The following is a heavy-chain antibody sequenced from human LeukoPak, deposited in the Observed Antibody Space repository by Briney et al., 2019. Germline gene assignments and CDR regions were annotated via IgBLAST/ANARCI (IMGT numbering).Heavy chain of an antibody. V-gene: IGHV3-66*02. J-gene: IGHJ4*02. D-gene: IGHD6-6*01. Sequence: PGGSLTLSCAASGFTFSSYWMTWVRQAPGKGLEWVSLIYSGGSTYYADSVKGRFTISRDNSKNTLYLQMNSLRAADTAVYYCARDKGTSYLSSFDYWGQGTLVTVSS. CDR2: IYSGGST. CDR1: GFTFSSYW. CDR3: ARDKGTSYLSSFDY.